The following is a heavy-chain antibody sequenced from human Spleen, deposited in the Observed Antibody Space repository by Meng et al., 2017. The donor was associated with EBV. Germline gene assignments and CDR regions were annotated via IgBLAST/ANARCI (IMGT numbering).Heavy chain of an antibody. Sequence: QVQGVRWGAGVLKPGAYRYLTCAGYGGSFSGDFWSWIRQPPGKGLEWMGEINHSGSTNYTPSLKSRVTISVGTSKNQFSLKLSSVTSADTAVYYCARDSYDRSRSDFYYCDYWGQGTLVTVSS. CDR1: GGSFSGDF. CDR3: ARDSYDRSRSDFYYCDY. CDR2: INHSGST. V-gene: IGHV4-34*01. D-gene: IGHD3-22*01. J-gene: IGHJ4*02.